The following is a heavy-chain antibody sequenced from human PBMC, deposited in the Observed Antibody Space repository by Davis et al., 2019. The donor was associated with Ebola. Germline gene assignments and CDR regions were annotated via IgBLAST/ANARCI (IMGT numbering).Heavy chain of an antibody. D-gene: IGHD5-12*01. V-gene: IGHV1-24*01. J-gene: IGHJ3*02. CDR1: GYTLTELS. CDR3: TTPGGQDSGYDVFDI. CDR2: FDPEDGET. Sequence: ASVKVSCKASGYTLTELSMHWVRQAPGKGLEWMGGFDPEDGETVYAQRFKGRVTMTEDTSTDTAYMELSSLRSKDTALYYCTTPGGQDSGYDVFDIWSQGTMGTVSS.